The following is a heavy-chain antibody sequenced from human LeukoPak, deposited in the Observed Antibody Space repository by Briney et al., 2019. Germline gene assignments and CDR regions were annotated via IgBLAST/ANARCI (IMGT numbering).Heavy chain of an antibody. CDR1: GGSIRSSYYY. CDR2: IYYSGST. D-gene: IGHD2-2*01. V-gene: IGHV4-39*07. Sequence: SETLSLTCTVSGGSIRSSYYYWGWIRQPPGKGLEWIGSIYYSGSTYYNPSLKSRVTLSVDTSKNQFSLKLSSVTAADTAVYYCAREPSARYCSSTSCYAGWFDPWGQGTLVTVSS. CDR3: AREPSARYCSSTSCYAGWFDP. J-gene: IGHJ5*02.